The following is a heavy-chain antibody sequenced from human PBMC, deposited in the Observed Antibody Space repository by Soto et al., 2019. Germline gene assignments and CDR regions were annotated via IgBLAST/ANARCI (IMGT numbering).Heavy chain of an antibody. V-gene: IGHV5-51*01. CDR3: ASGRLVPTYYYGMDV. Sequence: PGESLKISCKGSGYSFTRYCIGWMRQMPGKRLECIGIIYPDDSDTRYSPSFQGQVTISADKSISTAYLQWSSLKASDTAMYSCASGRLVPTYYYGMDVWGQGTTVTVSS. D-gene: IGHD6-19*01. J-gene: IGHJ6*02. CDR1: GYSFTRYC. CDR2: IYPDDSDT.